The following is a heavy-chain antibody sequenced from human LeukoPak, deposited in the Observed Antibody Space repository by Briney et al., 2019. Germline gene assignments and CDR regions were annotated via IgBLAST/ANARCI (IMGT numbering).Heavy chain of an antibody. CDR2: MNPNSGNT. D-gene: IGHD6-13*01. Sequence: ASVKVSCKASGYTFTSYDINWVRQATGQGLEWMGWMNPNSGNTGYAQKFQGRVTITRNTSISTAYMELSSLRSEDTAVYYCASGIAPYYYMDVWGKGTTVTVSS. J-gene: IGHJ6*03. CDR3: ASGIAPYYYMDV. V-gene: IGHV1-8*03. CDR1: GYTFTSYD.